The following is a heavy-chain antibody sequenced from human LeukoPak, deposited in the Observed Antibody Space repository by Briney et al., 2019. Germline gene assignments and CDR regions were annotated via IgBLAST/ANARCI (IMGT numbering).Heavy chain of an antibody. CDR1: GGSFSGYY. CDR2: INHSGST. CDR3: ARDRNNYLDH. J-gene: IGHJ4*02. V-gene: IGHV4-34*01. Sequence: SETLSLTCAVYGGSFSGYYWSWIRQPPGKGLEWIGEINHSGSTNYNPSLKSRVTISVHTSKNQFSLRLTSVTAADTAIYYCARDRNNYLDHWGQGTLVTVSS. D-gene: IGHD1/OR15-1a*01.